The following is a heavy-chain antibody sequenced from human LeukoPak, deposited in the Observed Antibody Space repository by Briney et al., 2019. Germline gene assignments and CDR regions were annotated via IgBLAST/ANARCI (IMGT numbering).Heavy chain of an antibody. CDR3: ARGGKATVVTM. CDR2: MYSSGST. V-gene: IGHV4-4*07. Sequence: SETLSLTCTVSGGSINSYYWTWIRQSTGKGLEWIGRMYSSGSTNYNPSLKSRVSMSVDTSKNQFSVKLTSVTAADTAVYYCARGGKATVVTMWGQGILVTVSS. J-gene: IGHJ4*02. D-gene: IGHD4-23*01. CDR1: GGSINSYY.